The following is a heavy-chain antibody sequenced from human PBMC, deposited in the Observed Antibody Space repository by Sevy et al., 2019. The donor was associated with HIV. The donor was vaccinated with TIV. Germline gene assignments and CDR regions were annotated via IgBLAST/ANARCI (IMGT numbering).Heavy chain of an antibody. CDR2: IKQDGSEN. CDR1: GFIFSSYW. CDR3: AREGDDYVAFGI. D-gene: IGHD4-17*01. J-gene: IGHJ3*02. Sequence: GGSLRLSCAASGFIFSSYWMSWVRQAPGKGLEWVANIKQDGSENYYVDSVKGRFTISRDKAKNSLYLRMNSLRAEDTAVYYCAREGDDYVAFGIWGQGTMVTV. V-gene: IGHV3-7*01.